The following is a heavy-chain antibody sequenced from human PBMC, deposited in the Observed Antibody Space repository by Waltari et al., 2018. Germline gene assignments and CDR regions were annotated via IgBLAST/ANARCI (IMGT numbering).Heavy chain of an antibody. CDR3: AKERSGSYSFYYYGMDV. V-gene: IGHV3-48*01. D-gene: IGHD1-26*01. Sequence: EVQLVESGGGLVQPGGSLRLSCAASGFTFSSYSMNWVRQAPGKGLEWVSYISSSSSTIYYADSVKGRFTISRDNSKNTLYLQMNSLRAEDTAVYYCAKERSGSYSFYYYGMDVWGQGTTVTVSS. CDR1: GFTFSSYS. J-gene: IGHJ6*02. CDR2: ISSSSSTI.